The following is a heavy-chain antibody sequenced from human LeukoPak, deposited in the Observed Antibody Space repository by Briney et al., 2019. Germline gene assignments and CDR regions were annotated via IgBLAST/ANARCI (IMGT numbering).Heavy chain of an antibody. CDR1: GFSFGEYA. D-gene: IGHD1-20*01. CDR2: IRSKAYGGTT. J-gene: IGHJ4*02. Sequence: GGSLRLSCTAFGFSFGEYAMSWVRQAPGKGLEWVSFIRSKAYGGTTEYAASVEGRFTISRDDSKSIAYLQMNSLKTEDTAVYYCTRDPNWNDHYFDYWGQGTLVTVSS. CDR3: TRDPNWNDHYFDY. V-gene: IGHV3-49*04.